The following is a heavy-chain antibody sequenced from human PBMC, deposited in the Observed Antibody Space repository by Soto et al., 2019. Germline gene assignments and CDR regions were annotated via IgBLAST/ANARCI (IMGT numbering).Heavy chain of an antibody. J-gene: IGHJ4*02. Sequence: VQVVASGGGLVQPGRSLRLSCAVSGVRFEQYVMHWVRQAPGKGLECVSTVSPTGDTVAYADSVEGRFTVSRDNAKNSLYLQMNSLKGDDTAFYYCIKDAPNGSIDEWGQGTLVTVSS. CDR2: VSPTGDTV. CDR1: GVRFEQYV. V-gene: IGHV3-9*01. D-gene: IGHD3-10*01. CDR3: IKDAPNGSIDE.